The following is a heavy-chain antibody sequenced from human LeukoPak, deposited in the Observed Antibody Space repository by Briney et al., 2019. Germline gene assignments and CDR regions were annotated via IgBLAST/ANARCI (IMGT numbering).Heavy chain of an antibody. D-gene: IGHD2-21*02. CDR2: INPSGCST. J-gene: IGHJ5*02. CDR3: ARDPRPPQLAYCGGDCYSNWFDP. V-gene: IGHV1-46*01. CDR1: GYTFTSYY. Sequence: ASVKVSCKASGYTFTSYYMHWVRQAPGQGLEWMGIINPSGCSTSYAQKFQGRVTMTRDTSTSTVYMELSSLRSEDTAVYYCARDPRPPQLAYCGGDCYSNWFDPWGQGTLVTVSS.